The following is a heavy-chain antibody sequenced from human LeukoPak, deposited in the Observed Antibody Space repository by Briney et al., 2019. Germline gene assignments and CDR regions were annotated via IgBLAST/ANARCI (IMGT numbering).Heavy chain of an antibody. J-gene: IGHJ4*02. D-gene: IGHD6-19*01. Sequence: GGSLRLSCAASGFTFTSYWMHWVRQAPGKGLVWVSLINSDGSTTKYADSVKGRFTMSRDNAKNTLYLEMNSLRGEDTAVYYCATGGSSGWYHFEYWGQGALVTVSS. V-gene: IGHV3-74*03. CDR2: INSDGSTT. CDR3: ATGGSSGWYHFEY. CDR1: GFTFTSYW.